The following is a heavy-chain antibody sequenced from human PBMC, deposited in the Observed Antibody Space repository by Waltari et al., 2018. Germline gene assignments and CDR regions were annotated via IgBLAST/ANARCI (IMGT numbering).Heavy chain of an antibody. J-gene: IGHJ4*02. D-gene: IGHD1-26*01. Sequence: QVQLQQWGAGLLKPSETLSLTCAVYGGSFSGYYWSWIRQPPGKGLEWIGKSNQSGSTNYNPSLKSRVTISVDTSKNQFSLKLSSVTAADTAVYYCARRRRLGGSYYLDYWGQGTLVTVSS. V-gene: IGHV4-34*01. CDR1: GGSFSGYY. CDR3: ARRRRLGGSYYLDY. CDR2: SNQSGST.